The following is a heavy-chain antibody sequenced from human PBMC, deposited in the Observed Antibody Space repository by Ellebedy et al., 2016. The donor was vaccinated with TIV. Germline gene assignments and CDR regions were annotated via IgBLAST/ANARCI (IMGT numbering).Heavy chain of an antibody. CDR3: ARDPVGVGPAFDV. D-gene: IGHD4-23*01. V-gene: IGHV3-23*01. CDR2: ITESGGNT. J-gene: IGHJ3*01. CDR1: GLTFSSHA. Sequence: GESLKISCAASGLTFSSHAMSWVRQAPGKGLAWVSSITESGGNTYYADSVKGRFPISRDNSKATLYLQMNSLRAEDTAIYYCARDPVGVGPAFDVWGQGTMVTVSS.